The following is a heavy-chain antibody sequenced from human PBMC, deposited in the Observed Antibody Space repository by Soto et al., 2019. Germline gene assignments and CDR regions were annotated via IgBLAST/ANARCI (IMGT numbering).Heavy chain of an antibody. CDR3: ARDDEYSGNGMDV. CDR1: GFTFSNYG. D-gene: IGHD3-10*01. CDR2: ILNDGSNR. J-gene: IGHJ6*02. Sequence: QVQLVESGGGVVQPGRSLRLSCAASGFTFSNYGMHWVRQAPGKGLEWVAVILNDGSNRYHADSVKDRFTISRDNSKNTRYLQMNSLRAEDTAVYYCARDDEYSGNGMDVWGQGTTVTVSS. V-gene: IGHV3-33*01.